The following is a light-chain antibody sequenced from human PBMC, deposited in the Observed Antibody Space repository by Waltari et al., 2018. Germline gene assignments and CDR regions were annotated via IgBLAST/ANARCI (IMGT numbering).Light chain of an antibody. Sequence: QSVLTQPLSVSAAPGQRLTISRSGCSPNIGTNSVSWYRQFPGTAPKLLIYENSERPSWIPGRFSGSKSGTSATLDITGLQAGDEADYYCGTWDSSLSGAVFGGGTHLTVL. CDR1: SPNIGTNS. V-gene: IGLV1-51*02. J-gene: IGLJ7*01. CDR3: GTWDSSLSGAV. CDR2: ENS.